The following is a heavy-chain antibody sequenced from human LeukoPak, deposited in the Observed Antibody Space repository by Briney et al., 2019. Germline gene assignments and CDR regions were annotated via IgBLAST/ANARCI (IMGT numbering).Heavy chain of an antibody. Sequence: GGCLRLSCAASGFTFSSYSMNWVRQAPGKGLEWVSSISSSSSYIYYADSVKGRFTISRDNAKNSLYLQMNSLRAEDTAVYYCARDGYEMVRGVPFYDAFDIWGQGIMVTVSS. J-gene: IGHJ3*02. V-gene: IGHV3-21*01. D-gene: IGHD3-10*01. CDR1: GFTFSSYS. CDR2: ISSSSSYI. CDR3: ARDGYEMVRGVPFYDAFDI.